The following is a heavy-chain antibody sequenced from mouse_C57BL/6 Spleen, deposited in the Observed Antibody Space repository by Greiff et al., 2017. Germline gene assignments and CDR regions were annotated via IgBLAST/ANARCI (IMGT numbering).Heavy chain of an antibody. CDR3: ARKLPDYYAMDY. D-gene: IGHD5-5*01. CDR1: GFTFSDYG. V-gene: IGHV5-17*01. Sequence: EVQVVESGGGLVKPGGSLQLSCAASGFTFSDYGMHWVRQAPEKGLEWVAYISSGSSTIYYADTVKGRFTISRDNAKNTLFLQMTSLRSEDTAMYYCARKLPDYYAMDYWGQGTSVTVSS. J-gene: IGHJ4*01. CDR2: ISSGSSTI.